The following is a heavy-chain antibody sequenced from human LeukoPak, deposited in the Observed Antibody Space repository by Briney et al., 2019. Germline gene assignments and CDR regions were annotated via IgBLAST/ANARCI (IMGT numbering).Heavy chain of an antibody. CDR1: GGTFSSYA. Sequence: SVKVSCKASGGTFSSYAISWVRQAPGQGLEWMGRIIPILGIANYAQKFQGGVTITADKSTSTAYMELSSLRSEDTAVYYCARYNIRDGYNTYYFDYWGQGTLVTVSS. D-gene: IGHD5-24*01. CDR3: ARYNIRDGYNTYYFDY. CDR2: IIPILGIA. V-gene: IGHV1-69*04. J-gene: IGHJ4*02.